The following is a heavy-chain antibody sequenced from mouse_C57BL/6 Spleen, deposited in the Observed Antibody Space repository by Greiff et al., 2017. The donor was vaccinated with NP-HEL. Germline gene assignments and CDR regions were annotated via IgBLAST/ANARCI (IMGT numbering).Heavy chain of an antibody. D-gene: IGHD2-5*01. CDR1: GYAFSSSW. V-gene: IGHV1-82*01. Sequence: QVQLQQSGPELVKPGASVKISCKASGYAFSSSWMNWVKQRPGKGLEWIGRIYPGDGDTNYNWKFKGKATLTADKSSSTAYMQLSSLTSEDSAVYFCARLAYYSNYYAMDYWGQGTSVTVSS. CDR2: IYPGDGDT. CDR3: ARLAYYSNYYAMDY. J-gene: IGHJ4*01.